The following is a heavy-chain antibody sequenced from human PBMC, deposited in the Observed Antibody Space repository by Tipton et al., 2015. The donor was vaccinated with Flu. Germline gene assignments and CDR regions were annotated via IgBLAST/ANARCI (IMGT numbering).Heavy chain of an antibody. J-gene: IGHJ4*02. D-gene: IGHD6-13*01. Sequence: TLSLTCTVSGGSISSSSYYWGWIRQPPGKGLEWIGYIYYSGSTNYNPSLKSRVTISVDTSKNQFSLKLSSVTAADTAVYYCASQGAYSSSWYGDYWGQGTLVTVSS. CDR2: IYYSGST. V-gene: IGHV4-61*05. CDR3: ASQGAYSSSWYGDY. CDR1: GGSISSSSYY.